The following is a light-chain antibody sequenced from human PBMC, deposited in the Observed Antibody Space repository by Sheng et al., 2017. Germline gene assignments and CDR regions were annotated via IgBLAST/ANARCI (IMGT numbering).Light chain of an antibody. CDR2: DVI. Sequence: QSALTQPASVSGSPGQSIVISCTGTNSDIGGYNHVSWYQQHPGKGPKVMIYDVINRPSGVSNRFSGSKSGNTASLTISGLQAEDEGDYYCCSYATTFTYVFGTGTKVTVL. CDR1: NSDIGGYNH. CDR3: CSYATTFTYV. V-gene: IGLV2-14*03. J-gene: IGLJ1*01.